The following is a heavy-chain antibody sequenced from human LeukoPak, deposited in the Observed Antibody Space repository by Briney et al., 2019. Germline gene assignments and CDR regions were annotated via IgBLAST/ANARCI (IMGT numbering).Heavy chain of an antibody. V-gene: IGHV3-74*01. Sequence: GGSLRLSCVASGFTFSNYWMHWVRQPPGKGLVWVSRIYVDGRTTNYADTVKGRFTISRDNAKNTVYLEMNSLSVEDTATYYCIRDFRSADLWGQGTLVTVTS. CDR1: GFTFSNYW. CDR2: IYVDGRTT. CDR3: IRDFRSADL. J-gene: IGHJ5*02.